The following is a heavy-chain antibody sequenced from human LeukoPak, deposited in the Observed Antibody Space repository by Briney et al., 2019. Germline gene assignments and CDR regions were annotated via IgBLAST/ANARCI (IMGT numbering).Heavy chain of an antibody. V-gene: IGHV3-48*01. J-gene: IGHJ4*02. CDR1: GFTFSSYS. CDR3: ARAPPRKGYYDSSGYSEFDY. D-gene: IGHD3-22*01. CDR2: ISSSSSTI. Sequence: GGSLRLSCAASGFTFSSYSMNRVRQAPGKGLEWVSYISSSSSTIYYADSVKGRFTISRDNAKNSLYLQMNSLRAEDTAVYYCARAPPRKGYYDSSGYSEFDYWGQGTLVTVSS.